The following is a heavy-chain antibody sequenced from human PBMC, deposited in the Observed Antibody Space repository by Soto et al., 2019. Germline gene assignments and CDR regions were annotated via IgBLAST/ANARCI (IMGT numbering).Heavy chain of an antibody. CDR2: ISYDGSNK. J-gene: IGHJ4*02. CDR3: AKDDCSSTSCYARF. Sequence: GGSLRLSCAASGFTFSSYGMHWVRQAPGKGLEWVAVISYDGSNKYYADSVKGRFTISGDNSKNTLYLQMNSLRAEDTAVYYCAKDDCSSTSCYARFWGQGTLVTVSS. V-gene: IGHV3-30*18. CDR1: GFTFSSYG. D-gene: IGHD2-2*01.